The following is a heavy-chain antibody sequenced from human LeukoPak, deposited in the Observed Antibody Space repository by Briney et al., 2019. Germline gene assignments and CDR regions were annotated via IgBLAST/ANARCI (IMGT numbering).Heavy chain of an antibody. J-gene: IGHJ4*02. V-gene: IGHV1-46*01. Sequence: GASVKVSCKASGYTFTSYYMHWVRQAPGQGLEWMGISNPSGGSTSYAQKFQGRVTMTRDTSTSTVYMELSSLRSEDTAVYYCAGDLRGYSSSYSQDYWGQGTLVTVSS. D-gene: IGHD6-13*01. CDR3: AGDLRGYSSSYSQDY. CDR2: SNPSGGST. CDR1: GYTFTSYY.